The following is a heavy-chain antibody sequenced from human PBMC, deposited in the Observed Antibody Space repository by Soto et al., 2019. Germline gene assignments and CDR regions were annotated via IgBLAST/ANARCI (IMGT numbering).Heavy chain of an antibody. D-gene: IGHD3-16*01. CDR2: ITGSGGST. Sequence: EVQLLESGGGLVQPGGSLRLSCAASGFTFSSYAMSWVRQAPGKGLEWVSAITGSGGSTYYADSVKGRFTISRDNSKNTLYLQMNSRRAEDTFVYYVAKPIGGYDAFDIWGQGTMVTVSS. CDR1: GFTFSSYA. V-gene: IGHV3-23*01. CDR3: AKPIGGYDAFDI. J-gene: IGHJ3*02.